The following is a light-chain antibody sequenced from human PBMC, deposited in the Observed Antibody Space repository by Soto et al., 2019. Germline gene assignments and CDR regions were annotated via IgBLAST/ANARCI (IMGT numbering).Light chain of an antibody. Sequence: QSALTQPSSVSGSPGQSITISCTGTSSDVGSYNLVSWYQQHPGKAPKLMIYEGSKRPSGVSDRFSGYKSGNTASLTISGLQAEDEADYYCYSYAGSSTFHHYVFGPGTKLTVL. CDR1: SSDVGSYNL. V-gene: IGLV2-23*03. CDR3: YSYAGSSTFHHYV. J-gene: IGLJ1*01. CDR2: EGS.